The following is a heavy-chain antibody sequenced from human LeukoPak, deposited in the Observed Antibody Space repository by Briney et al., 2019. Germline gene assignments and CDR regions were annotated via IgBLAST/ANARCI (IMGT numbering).Heavy chain of an antibody. CDR3: AKIFYGDYVRWFDP. Sequence: GGSLRLSCAASGFTFSSYGMSWVRQAPGKGLEWVSAISGSGGSTYYADSVKGRFTISRDNSKNTLYLQMNSLRAEDTAVYYCAKIFYGDYVRWFDPWGQGTLVTVSS. V-gene: IGHV3-23*01. J-gene: IGHJ5*02. CDR1: GFTFSSYG. D-gene: IGHD4-17*01. CDR2: ISGSGGST.